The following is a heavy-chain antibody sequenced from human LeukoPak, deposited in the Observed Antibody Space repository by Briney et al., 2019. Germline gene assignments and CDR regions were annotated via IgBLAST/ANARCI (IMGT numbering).Heavy chain of an antibody. CDR1: GFTFSSYS. CDR3: AGADCTNGVCYIRDAFDI. D-gene: IGHD2-8*01. CDR2: ISSSSSSTI. V-gene: IGHV3-48*01. J-gene: IGHJ3*02. Sequence: GGSLRLSCAASGFTFSSYSMNWVRQAPGKGLEWVSYISSSSSSTIYYADSVKGRFTISRDNAKNSLYLQMNSLRAEDTAVYYCAGADCTNGVCYIRDAFDIWGQGTMVTVSS.